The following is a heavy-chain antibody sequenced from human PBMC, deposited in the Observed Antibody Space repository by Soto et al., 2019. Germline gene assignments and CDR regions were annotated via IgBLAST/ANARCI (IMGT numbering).Heavy chain of an antibody. CDR2: IWYDGSNK. J-gene: IGHJ4*02. V-gene: IGHV3-33*01. CDR1: GFTFSSYG. D-gene: IGHD3-9*01. Sequence: GGSLRLSCAASGFTFSSYGMHWVRQAPGKGLEWVAVIWYDGSNKYYADSVKGRFTISRDNSKNTLYLQMNSLRAEDTAVYYCARGGLGLYYFDYWGQGTLVTVSS. CDR3: ARGGLGLYYFDY.